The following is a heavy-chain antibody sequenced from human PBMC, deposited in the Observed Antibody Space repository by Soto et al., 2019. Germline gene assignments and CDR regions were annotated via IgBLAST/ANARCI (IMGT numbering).Heavy chain of an antibody. CDR1: GGSISSYY. J-gene: IGHJ6*02. CDR3: ASNYDKYYYYGMDV. CDR2: IYTSGST. V-gene: IGHV4-4*07. D-gene: IGHD4-4*01. Sequence: SETLSLTCTVSGGSISSYYWSWIRQPAGKGLEWIGRIYTSGSTNYNPSLKSRVTMSVDTSKNQFSLKLSSVTAADTAVYYCASNYDKYYYYGMDVWGQGTTVTVSS.